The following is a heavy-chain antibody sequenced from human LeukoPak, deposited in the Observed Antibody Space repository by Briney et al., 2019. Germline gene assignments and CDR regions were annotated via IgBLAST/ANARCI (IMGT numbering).Heavy chain of an antibody. CDR1: GGSISSSSYY. CDR2: IYYSGST. CDR3: ARHLGAGYYYDSSGYFSWFDP. Sequence: SETLSLTCTVSGGSISSSSYYWGWIRQPPGKGLEWIGSIYYSGSTYYNPSLKSRVTISVDTSKNQFSLKLSSVTAAGTAVYYCARHLGAGYYYDSSGYFSWFDPWGQGTLVTVSS. D-gene: IGHD3-22*01. V-gene: IGHV4-39*01. J-gene: IGHJ5*02.